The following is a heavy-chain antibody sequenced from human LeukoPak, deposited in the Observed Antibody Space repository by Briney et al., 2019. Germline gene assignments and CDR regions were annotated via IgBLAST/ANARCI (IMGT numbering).Heavy chain of an antibody. J-gene: IGHJ4*02. CDR3: ARGYSSSWAYYFDY. CDR1: GASISSYY. D-gene: IGHD6-13*01. Sequence: SETLSLTCTVSGASISSYYWSWIRQSPGKGLEWIGYIYYSGSTNYNPSLKSRVTISVDTSKNQFSLKLSSVTAADTAVYYCARGYSSSWAYYFDYWGQGTLVTVSS. CDR2: IYYSGST. V-gene: IGHV4-59*01.